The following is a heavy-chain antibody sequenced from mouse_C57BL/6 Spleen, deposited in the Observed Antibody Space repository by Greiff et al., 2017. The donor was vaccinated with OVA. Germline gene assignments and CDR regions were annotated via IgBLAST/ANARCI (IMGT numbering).Heavy chain of an antibody. CDR2: IYPGSGST. Sequence: QVQLQQPGAELVKPGASVKMSCKASGYTFTSYWITWVKQRPGQGLEWIGDIYPGSGSTNYNEKFKSKATLTVDTSSSTAYMQLSSLTSEDSAVYYCARERVYDYDAGFDYWGQGTTLTVSS. CDR1: GYTFTSYW. CDR3: ARERVYDYDAGFDY. V-gene: IGHV1-55*01. J-gene: IGHJ2*01. D-gene: IGHD2-4*01.